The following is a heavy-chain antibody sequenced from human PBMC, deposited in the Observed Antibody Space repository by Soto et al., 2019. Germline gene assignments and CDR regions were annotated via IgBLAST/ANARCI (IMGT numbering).Heavy chain of an antibody. J-gene: IGHJ6*02. CDR3: ATYYYGSGSQDYYGMDV. Sequence: QVQLVQSGAEVKKPGASVKDSCKASGFTFTSYGISWVRQAPGQGLEWMGWISAYNGNTNYAQKLQGRVTMTTDTSTSTAYMELRSLRSDDTAVYYCATYYYGSGSQDYYGMDVWGQGTTVTVSS. D-gene: IGHD3-10*01. CDR2: ISAYNGNT. CDR1: GFTFTSYG. V-gene: IGHV1-18*01.